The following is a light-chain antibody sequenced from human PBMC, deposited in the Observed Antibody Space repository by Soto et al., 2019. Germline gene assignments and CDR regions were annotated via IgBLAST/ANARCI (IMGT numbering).Light chain of an antibody. J-gene: IGLJ1*01. CDR2: DVS. CDR1: SSDVGGYNY. V-gene: IGLV2-11*01. Sequence: QSALTQPRSVSGSPGQSVTISCTGTSSDVGGYNYVSWYQQHPGKAPKLMIYDVSKRPSGVRDRFSGSKSGNTASLTISGLQAEDEADYYCCSYAGSSSYVFGTGTQLTVL. CDR3: CSYAGSSSYV.